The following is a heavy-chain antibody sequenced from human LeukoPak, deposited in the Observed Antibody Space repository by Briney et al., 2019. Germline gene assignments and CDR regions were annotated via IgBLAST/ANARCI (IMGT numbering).Heavy chain of an antibody. Sequence: GGSLRLSCAGSGFSFSNYAMSWVRQAPGKGLEWVSGISGSGGGTNYADSVKGRFSISRDNSKNMLYLQMNSLRAEDTAVYYCAKGIGLYESSGYDSWGQGTLVTVSS. D-gene: IGHD3-22*01. CDR2: ISGSGGGT. J-gene: IGHJ4*02. V-gene: IGHV3-23*01. CDR1: GFSFSNYA. CDR3: AKGIGLYESSGYDS.